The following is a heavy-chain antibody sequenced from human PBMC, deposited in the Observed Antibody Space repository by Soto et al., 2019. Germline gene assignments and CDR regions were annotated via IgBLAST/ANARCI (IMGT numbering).Heavy chain of an antibody. CDR2: IYPGGSDT. D-gene: IGHD3-22*01. Sequence: PGESLKISCKGSGYSFTSYWIGWVRQMPGKGLEWMGIIYPGGSDTRYSPSFQGQVTISADKSISTAFLQWSSLKASDTAMYYCATAYVYDFENSNYYRDAFDIWGQGTLVTVS. CDR1: GYSFTSYW. CDR3: ATAYVYDFENSNYYRDAFDI. V-gene: IGHV5-51*01. J-gene: IGHJ3*02.